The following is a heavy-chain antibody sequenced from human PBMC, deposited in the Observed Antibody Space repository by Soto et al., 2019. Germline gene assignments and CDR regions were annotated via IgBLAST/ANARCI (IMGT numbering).Heavy chain of an antibody. D-gene: IGHD2-21*02. CDR3: ARGGYCGGDCYFRYYDYYGMDV. Sequence: SVKVSCKASGGTFSSYAIRWVRQAPGQGLEWMGGIIPIFGTANYAKKFQGRVTITAEESTSTAYMELSSLRSEDTDVYYCARGGYCGGDCYFRYYDYYGMDVWGQGTTVTVSS. V-gene: IGHV1-69*13. CDR1: GGTFSSYA. CDR2: IIPIFGTA. J-gene: IGHJ6*02.